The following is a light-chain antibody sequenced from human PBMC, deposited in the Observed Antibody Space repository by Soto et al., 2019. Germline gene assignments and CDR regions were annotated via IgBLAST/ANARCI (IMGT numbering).Light chain of an antibody. CDR3: QQYDAWPLT. Sequence: DKLMSQSPATLSVSLGEGVTLSCRASQDIHNHMSWFLQKPGQTPRLLIYDAIISAPDVPARFSGSWSATEFTLTITSLQSEDFAVYYCQQYDAWPLTFGGGTKVDIK. CDR1: QDIHNH. J-gene: IGKJ4*01. CDR2: DAI. V-gene: IGKV3-15*01.